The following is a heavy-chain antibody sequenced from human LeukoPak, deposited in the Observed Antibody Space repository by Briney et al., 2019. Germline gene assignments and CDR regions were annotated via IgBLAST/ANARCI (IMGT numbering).Heavy chain of an antibody. CDR2: ISAYNGNT. J-gene: IGHJ4*02. CDR3: ARVNYYGSGSYTPNFDY. Sequence: ASVKVSCKASGYTFTSYGISRVRQAPGQGLEWMGWISAYNGNTNYAQKLQGRVTMTTDTSTSTAYMELRSLRSDDTAVYYCARVNYYGSGSYTPNFDYWGQGTLVTVSS. CDR1: GYTFTSYG. V-gene: IGHV1-18*04. D-gene: IGHD3-10*01.